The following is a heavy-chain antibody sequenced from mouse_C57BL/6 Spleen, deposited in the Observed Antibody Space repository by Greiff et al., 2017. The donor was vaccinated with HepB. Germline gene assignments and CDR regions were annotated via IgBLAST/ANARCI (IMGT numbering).Heavy chain of an antibody. Sequence: QVTLKVCGAELVKPGASVKISCKASGYAFSSYWMNWVKQRPGKGLEWIGQIYPGDGDTNYNGKFKGKATLTADKSSSTAYMQLSSLTSEDSAVYFCARGDSNYVYFDYWGQGTTLTVSS. V-gene: IGHV1-80*01. CDR2: IYPGDGDT. D-gene: IGHD2-5*01. CDR1: GYAFSSYW. CDR3: ARGDSNYVYFDY. J-gene: IGHJ2*01.